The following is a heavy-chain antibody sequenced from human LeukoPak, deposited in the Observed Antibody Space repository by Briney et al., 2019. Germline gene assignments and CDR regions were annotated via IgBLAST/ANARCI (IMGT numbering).Heavy chain of an antibody. D-gene: IGHD5-18*01. Sequence: PGGSLRLSCAASGFTFSSYSMNWVRQAPGKGLEWVSFSSYSSSYTYYADSVKGRFTISRDNAKNSLYLQLNSLRAEDTAIYYCARRGDTAPFIDYWGQATLVTVSS. CDR1: GFTFSSYS. J-gene: IGHJ4*02. CDR2: SSYSSSYT. CDR3: ARRGDTAPFIDY. V-gene: IGHV3-21*01.